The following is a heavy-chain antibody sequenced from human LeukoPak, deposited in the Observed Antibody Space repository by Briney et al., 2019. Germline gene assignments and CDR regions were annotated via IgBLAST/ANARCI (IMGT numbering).Heavy chain of an antibody. Sequence: GGSLRLSCLASGLTLSNYGMNWVRQASGKGLEWLSYISASGRTTYYADSVKGRFSMSRDNANNSVFLEMNSLRVDDTALYYCARDLEEDWGQGTLVTVSS. J-gene: IGHJ4*02. V-gene: IGHV3-48*04. CDR3: ARDLEED. CDR2: ISASGRTT. CDR1: GLTLSNYG.